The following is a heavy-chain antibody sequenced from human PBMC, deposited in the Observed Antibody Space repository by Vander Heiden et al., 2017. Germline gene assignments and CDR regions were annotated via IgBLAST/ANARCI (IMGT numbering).Heavy chain of an antibody. D-gene: IGHD2-8*01. V-gene: IGHV4-34*01. Sequence: QVQLQQWGAGLLKPSETLSLTCAVYGGSFSGYYWSWIRQPPGKGLEWIGEINHSGSTNYNPSLKRRVTISVDTSKNQFSLKLSSVTAADTAVYYCARSLYCTNGVCYFGSLDYWGQGTLVTVSS. CDR2: INHSGST. CDR3: ARSLYCTNGVCYFGSLDY. J-gene: IGHJ4*02. CDR1: GGSFSGYY.